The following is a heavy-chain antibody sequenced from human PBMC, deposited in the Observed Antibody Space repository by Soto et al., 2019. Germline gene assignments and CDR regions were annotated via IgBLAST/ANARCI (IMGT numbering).Heavy chain of an antibody. Sequence: QVQLQESGPGLVKPSQTLSLTCTVSGGSMSRGADYWSWIRQHPGEGLEWIGYIYYTGTTYYNPSLRSRVTISVDTSKKQFSLQLSSVTAADTAVYYCAVETTMGGPNWFDPWGQGTLVTVSS. CDR1: GGSMSRGADY. CDR2: IYYTGTT. J-gene: IGHJ5*02. CDR3: AVETTMGGPNWFDP. D-gene: IGHD5-18*01. V-gene: IGHV4-31*03.